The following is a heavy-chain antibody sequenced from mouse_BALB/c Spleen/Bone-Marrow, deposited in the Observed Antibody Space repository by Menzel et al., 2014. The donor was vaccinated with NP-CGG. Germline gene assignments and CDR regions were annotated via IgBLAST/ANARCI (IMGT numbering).Heavy chain of an antibody. CDR2: INPSTGYT. CDR1: GHTFTSYW. D-gene: IGHD2-14*01. CDR3: ARYYRYDGFAY. J-gene: IGHJ3*01. Sequence: VQLQQSGAELAKPGASVKMSCKASGHTFTSYWMHWVKQRPGQGLEWIGYINPSTGYTEYNQKFKDKATLTADKSSSTAYMQLSSLTSEDSAVYYCARYYRYDGFAYWSQGTLVTVSA. V-gene: IGHV1-7*01.